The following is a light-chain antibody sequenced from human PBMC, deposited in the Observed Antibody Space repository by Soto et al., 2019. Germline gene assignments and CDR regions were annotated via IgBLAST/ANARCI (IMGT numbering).Light chain of an antibody. V-gene: IGKV3-15*01. CDR1: QSVNSN. CDR3: QQYNDWPLT. CDR2: GAS. J-gene: IGKJ4*01. Sequence: EKVMTQSPAALSVSPGERATLSCRASQSVNSNLAWYRQKPGQAPRLLLYGASTRATGIPARFSGSASGTEFTLTISSLQSEDSAVYYCQQYNDWPLTFGGGTKVEVK.